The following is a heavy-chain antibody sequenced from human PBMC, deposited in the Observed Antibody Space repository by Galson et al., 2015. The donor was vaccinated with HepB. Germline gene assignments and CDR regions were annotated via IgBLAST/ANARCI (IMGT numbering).Heavy chain of an antibody. CDR3: ARDSGSYFFDY. Sequence: TVKVSCKASGYTFTRYGISWVRQAPGQGLEWMGIINPSGGSTSYAQKFQGRVTMTRDTSTSTVYMELSSLRSEDTAVYYCARDSGSYFFDYWGQGTLVTVSS. V-gene: IGHV1-46*01. CDR1: GYTFTRYG. CDR2: INPSGGST. D-gene: IGHD1-26*01. J-gene: IGHJ4*02.